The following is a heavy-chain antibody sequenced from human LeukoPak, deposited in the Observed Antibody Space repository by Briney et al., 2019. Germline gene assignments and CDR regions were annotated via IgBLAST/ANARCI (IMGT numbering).Heavy chain of an antibody. J-gene: IGHJ4*02. CDR2: ISYDGSNK. CDR1: GFTFSSYA. CDR3: AREMAYDILTGYPDY. Sequence: PGGSLRLSCAASGFTFSSYAMHWVRQAPGKGLEWVAVISYDGSNKYYADSVKGRFTISRDNSKNTLYLQMTSLRAEDTAVYYCAREMAYDILTGYPDYSGQGALGTASS. D-gene: IGHD3-9*01. V-gene: IGHV3-30-3*01.